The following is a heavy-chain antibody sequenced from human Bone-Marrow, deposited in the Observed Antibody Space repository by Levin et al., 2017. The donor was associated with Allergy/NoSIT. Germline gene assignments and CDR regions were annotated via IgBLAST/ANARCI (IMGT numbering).Heavy chain of an antibody. CDR3: AKVPTGGIGY. CDR2: ISGSGGST. D-gene: IGHD3-16*01. J-gene: IGHJ4*02. V-gene: IGHV3-23*01. CDR1: GFTFTTYA. Sequence: ASVKVSCAASGFTFTTYAMTWVRQAPGKGLEWVSGISGSGGSTYYADSVKGRFTISRDNSKNTLYLQMSSLRAEDTAVYYCAKVPTGGIGYWGQGTLVTVSS.